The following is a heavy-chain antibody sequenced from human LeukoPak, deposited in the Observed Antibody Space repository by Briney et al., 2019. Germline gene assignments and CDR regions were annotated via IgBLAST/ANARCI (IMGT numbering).Heavy chain of an antibody. CDR1: GFTFSKYW. V-gene: IGHV3-48*04. D-gene: IGHD1-1*01. J-gene: IGHJ4*02. Sequence: GSLRLSCEVSGFTFSKYWMRWVRQAPGKGLEWVSYIVGSSSNIYYADSVKGRFTISRDNAKNSLYLQMDSLRAEDTAVYYCATDSPETAAFDYWGQGTLVTVSS. CDR3: ATDSPETAAFDY. CDR2: IVGSSSNI.